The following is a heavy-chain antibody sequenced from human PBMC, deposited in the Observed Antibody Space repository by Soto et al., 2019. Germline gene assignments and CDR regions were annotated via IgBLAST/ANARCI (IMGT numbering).Heavy chain of an antibody. CDR1: GFTFSSYG. CDR3: ARAVFSRGWFDP. V-gene: IGHV3-33*01. Sequence: QVQLVESGGGVVQPGRSLRLSCAASGFTFSSYGMHWVRQAPGKGLEWVAVIWYDGSNKYYADSVKGRFTISRDNSKNTLYLQMNGLRAEDTAVYYCARAVFSRGWFDPWGQGTLVTVSS. CDR2: IWYDGSNK. J-gene: IGHJ5*02.